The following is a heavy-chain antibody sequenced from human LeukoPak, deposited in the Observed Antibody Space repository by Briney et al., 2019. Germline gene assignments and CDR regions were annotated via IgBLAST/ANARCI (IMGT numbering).Heavy chain of an antibody. Sequence: GGSLRLSCAASGFTFSSYSMNWARQAPGKGLEWVSSISSSSSYIYYVDSVKGRFTISRDNAKNSLYLQMNSLRAEDTAVYYCARVGRGGSSSSPIYYYYYYMDVWGKGTTVTVSS. CDR2: ISSSSSYI. CDR3: ARVGRGGSSSSPIYYYYYYMDV. V-gene: IGHV3-21*01. J-gene: IGHJ6*03. D-gene: IGHD6-6*01. CDR1: GFTFSSYS.